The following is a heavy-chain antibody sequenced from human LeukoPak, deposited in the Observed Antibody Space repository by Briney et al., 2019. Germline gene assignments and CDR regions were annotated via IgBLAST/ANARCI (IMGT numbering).Heavy chain of an antibody. D-gene: IGHD3-22*01. V-gene: IGHV4-4*07. J-gene: IGHJ4*02. CDR2: IYTTGST. CDR1: GGSISTFY. Sequence: SETLSLTCTVSGGSISTFYWSWIRQPAGKRLEWIGRIYTTGSTNYNPSPKSRITMSVDTSKNLFSLKLSSVTAADTAVYYCASEYYYDTSGYYSLAYWGQGTLVTVSS. CDR3: ASEYYYDTSGYYSLAY.